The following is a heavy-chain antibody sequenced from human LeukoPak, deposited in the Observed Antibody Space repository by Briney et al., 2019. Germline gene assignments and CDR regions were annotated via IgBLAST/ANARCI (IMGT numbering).Heavy chain of an antibody. D-gene: IGHD3-22*01. CDR3: ARDGRQNYYDSSGCLY. CDR2: INPNSGGT. V-gene: IGHV1-2*02. CDR1: ESTFTRYY. Sequence: ASVTASCTASESTFTRYYMHWVRQAPGQGLGWMGWINPNSGGTNYAQKFQGRVTMTRDTSISTAYMELSRLRSDDTAVYYCARDGRQNYYDSSGCLYWGQGTLVTVSS. J-gene: IGHJ4*02.